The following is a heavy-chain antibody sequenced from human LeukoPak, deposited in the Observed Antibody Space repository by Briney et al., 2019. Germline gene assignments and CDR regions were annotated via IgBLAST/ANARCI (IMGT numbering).Heavy chain of an antibody. Sequence: GESLKISCKGSGYSFTNYWIGWVRQMPGKGLGWMGIIHPSDSETTYSPSFQGQVTMSADKSISTAYLQWNSLKASDTAMYYCARHVFHMVRTYHFDYWGQGTLVTVSS. D-gene: IGHD4/OR15-4a*01. CDR1: GYSFTNYW. CDR3: ARHVFHMVRTYHFDY. J-gene: IGHJ4*02. CDR2: IHPSDSET. V-gene: IGHV5-51*01.